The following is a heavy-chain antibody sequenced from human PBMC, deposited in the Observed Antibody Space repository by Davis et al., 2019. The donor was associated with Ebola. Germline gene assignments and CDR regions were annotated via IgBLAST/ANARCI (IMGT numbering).Heavy chain of an antibody. CDR1: GFTFSGPA. J-gene: IGHJ4*02. V-gene: IGHV3-73*01. Sequence: GESLKISCAASGFTFSGPAMHWVRQASGKGLEWVGRIRSKANSYATAYAASVKGRFTISRDDSKNTAYLQMNSLKTEDTAVYYCTLTYYYDSSGSPLDYWGQGTLVTVSS. D-gene: IGHD3-22*01. CDR3: TLTYYYDSSGSPLDY. CDR2: IRSKANSYAT.